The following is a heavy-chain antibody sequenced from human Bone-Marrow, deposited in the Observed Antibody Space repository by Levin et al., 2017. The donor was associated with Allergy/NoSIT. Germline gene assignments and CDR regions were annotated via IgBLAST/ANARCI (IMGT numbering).Heavy chain of an antibody. Sequence: GGSLRLSCAASGFTFSSYGMHWVRQAPGKGLEWVAVISYDGSNKYYADSVKGRFTISRDNSKNTLYLQMNSLRAEDTAVYYCAKDLPSQSHYYDSSGPRGAFDIWGQGTMVTVSS. CDR2: ISYDGSNK. CDR1: GFTFSSYG. CDR3: AKDLPSQSHYYDSSGPRGAFDI. V-gene: IGHV3-30*18. J-gene: IGHJ3*02. D-gene: IGHD3-22*01.